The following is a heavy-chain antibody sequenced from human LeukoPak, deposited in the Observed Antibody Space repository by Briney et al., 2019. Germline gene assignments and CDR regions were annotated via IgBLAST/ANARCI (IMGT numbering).Heavy chain of an antibody. J-gene: IGHJ4*02. CDR3: ARVFAPTAH. CDR1: GDSISSGSYY. Sequence: SETLSLTCTVSGDSISSGSYYWSWIRQPPGKGLEWIGEINHSGSTNYNPSLKSRVTISVDTSKNQFSLKLSSVTAADTAVYYCARVFAPTAHWGQGTLVTVSS. CDR2: INHSGST. V-gene: IGHV4-39*07. D-gene: IGHD5-18*01.